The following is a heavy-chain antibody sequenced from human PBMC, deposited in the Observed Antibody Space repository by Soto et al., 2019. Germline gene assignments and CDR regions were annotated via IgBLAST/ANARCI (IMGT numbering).Heavy chain of an antibody. V-gene: IGHV4-39*07. CDR1: GGSISISGYS. J-gene: IGHJ4*02. Sequence: SETLSLACTVSGGSISISGYSGCWIRQPPGKGLEWIGSIYYSGTTSYNPSLNSRVTMSVDTSKNQFSLKVNSVTAADTAVYYCARESYYGSGATVVAYRGQGTLVTVSS. CDR2: IYYSGTT. CDR3: ARESYYGSGATVVAY. D-gene: IGHD3-10*01.